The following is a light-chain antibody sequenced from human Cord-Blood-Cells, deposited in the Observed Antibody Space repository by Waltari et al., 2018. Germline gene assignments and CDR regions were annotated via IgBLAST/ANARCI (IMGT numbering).Light chain of an antibody. CDR2: DAC. V-gene: IGKV1-5*01. Sequence: DIQITQSPSTLSASVGDRVTITCRASQSISSWLAWYQQKPGKAPKLLIYDACSLESGVPPRFSGSGCGTEFTLTMSSLQPDDCATYYCQQYNSYWTFGLGTKVEIK. J-gene: IGKJ1*01. CDR1: QSISSW. CDR3: QQYNSYWT.